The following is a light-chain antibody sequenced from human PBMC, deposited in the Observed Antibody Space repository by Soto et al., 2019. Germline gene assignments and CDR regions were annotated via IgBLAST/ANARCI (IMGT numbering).Light chain of an antibody. V-gene: IGKV3-15*01. CDR1: QSVRTN. CDR3: QQYNDRPPIT. J-gene: IGKJ5*01. CDR2: GAS. Sequence: EIVMTQSPATLSVSLGERVIVSCRASQSVRTNLAWYQQKPGQAPRLLIYGASTRATGIPARFSGSGSGSEFTLTISGLQSEDFAVYYCQQYNDRPPITFGQGTRLEIK.